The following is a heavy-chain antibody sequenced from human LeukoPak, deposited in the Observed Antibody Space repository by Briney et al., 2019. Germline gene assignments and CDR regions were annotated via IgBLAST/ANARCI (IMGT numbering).Heavy chain of an antibody. Sequence: GGSLRLSCAASGFTFSDYYMSWIRQAPGKGLEWVSYISSSSSYTNYADSVKGRFTISRDNAKNSLYLQMNSLRAEDTAVYYCVRDAVSLAAAGTSDYWGQGSLVTVSS. V-gene: IGHV3-11*05. D-gene: IGHD6-13*01. CDR1: GFTFSDYY. CDR2: ISSSSSYT. J-gene: IGHJ4*02. CDR3: VRDAVSLAAAGTSDY.